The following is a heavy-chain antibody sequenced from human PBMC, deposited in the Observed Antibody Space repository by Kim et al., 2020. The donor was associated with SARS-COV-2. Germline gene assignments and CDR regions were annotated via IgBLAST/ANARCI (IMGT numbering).Heavy chain of an antibody. J-gene: IGHJ2*01. D-gene: IGHD4-17*01. CDR1: GFTFSSYA. CDR3: ARDYGGNSRGGYFDL. V-gene: IGHV3-30*04. Sequence: GGSLRLSCAASGFTFSSYAMHWVRQAPGKGLEWVAVISYDGSNKYYADSVKGRFTISRDNSKNTLYLQMNSLRAEDTAVYYCARDYGGNSRGGYFDLWGRGTLVTVSS. CDR2: ISYDGSNK.